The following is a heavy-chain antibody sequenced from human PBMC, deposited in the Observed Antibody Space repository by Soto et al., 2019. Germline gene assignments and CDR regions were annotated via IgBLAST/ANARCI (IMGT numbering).Heavy chain of an antibody. CDR3: ARAISNQSFYYMDV. V-gene: IGHV3-33*01. J-gene: IGHJ6*03. CDR2: IWYDGSNK. Sequence: QVQLVESGGGVVQPGRSLRLSCAASGFTFSSYGMHWVRQAPGKGLEWVAVIWYDGSNKYYADSVKGRFTISRENSKNTLYLQMNSLRAEDTAVYYCARAISNQSFYYMDVWGKGTTVTVSS. D-gene: IGHD4-4*01. CDR1: GFTFSSYG.